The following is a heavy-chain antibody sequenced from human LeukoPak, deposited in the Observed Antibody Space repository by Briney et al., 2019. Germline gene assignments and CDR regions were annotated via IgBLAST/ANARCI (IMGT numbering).Heavy chain of an antibody. D-gene: IGHD1-7*01. Sequence: ASVKVSCKVSGYTLAQLAIHWVRQAPGKGLEWMGGFDPEDGETIYAQKFQGRVTMTEDTSTDTAYMELSSLRSEDTAVYYCATRPPELELLYGMDVWGQGTTVTVSS. CDR1: GYTLAQLA. CDR3: ATRPPELELLYGMDV. J-gene: IGHJ6*02. V-gene: IGHV1-24*01. CDR2: FDPEDGET.